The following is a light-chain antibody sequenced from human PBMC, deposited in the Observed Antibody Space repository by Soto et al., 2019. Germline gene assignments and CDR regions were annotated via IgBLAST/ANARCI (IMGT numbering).Light chain of an antibody. CDR2: WAS. CDR1: QGVLYSSNNKNY. V-gene: IGKV4-1*01. CDR3: QQCHGTPYT. J-gene: IGKJ2*01. Sequence: IVMTQSPDSLAASLGERASIHCNSSQGVLYSSNNKNYLDWYQQKPGHPHKLLTYWASTRESGVPDRFIGSGSGTDVTLTISSLQADDVAVYYCQQCHGTPYTFGQGTK.